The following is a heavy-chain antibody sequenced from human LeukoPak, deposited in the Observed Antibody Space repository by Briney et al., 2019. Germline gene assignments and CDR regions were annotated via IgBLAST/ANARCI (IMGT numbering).Heavy chain of an antibody. CDR3: ANGSMVRGDYSYYFDY. D-gene: IGHD3-10*01. J-gene: IGHJ4*02. V-gene: IGHV3-23*01. Sequence: GGSLRLSCAASGFTFSSYAMSWVRQAPGKGLEWVSAISDSGSSTYYTDSVKGRFTISRDNSKNTLYLQMNSLRAEDTAVYYCANGSMVRGDYSYYFDYWGQGTLVTVSS. CDR2: ISDSGSST. CDR1: GFTFSSYA.